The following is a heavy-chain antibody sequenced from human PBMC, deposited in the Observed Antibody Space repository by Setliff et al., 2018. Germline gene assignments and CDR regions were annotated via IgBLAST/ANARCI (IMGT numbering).Heavy chain of an antibody. V-gene: IGHV3-64*01. CDR2: ISSSGGNI. CDR1: GFTFSSYA. J-gene: IGHJ4*02. CDR3: ARGGTYSSGPLDY. D-gene: IGHD3-22*01. Sequence: GESLKISCAASGFTFSSYAMHWVCQAPGKGLEYVSSISSSGGNIYYANSVKGRFIISRDNSKSTLFPQMGSLRAEDMSVYNCARGGTYSSGPLDYWGQGMLVTVSS.